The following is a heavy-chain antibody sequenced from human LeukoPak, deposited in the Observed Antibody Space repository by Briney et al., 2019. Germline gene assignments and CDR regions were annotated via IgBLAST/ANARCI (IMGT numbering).Heavy chain of an antibody. CDR3: ARDLPQYNSSSYSYYYGMDV. CDR1: GYTFTNYY. Sequence: ASVNVSCKASGYTFTNYYMHWVRQAPGQGLEWMGIINPRDGSTSYAQKFQGRATMTRDTSTSTVYMELSSLRSEDTAISYCARDLPQYNSSSYSYYYGMDVWGQGTTVIVSS. CDR2: INPRDGST. V-gene: IGHV1-46*01. J-gene: IGHJ6*02. D-gene: IGHD6-6*01.